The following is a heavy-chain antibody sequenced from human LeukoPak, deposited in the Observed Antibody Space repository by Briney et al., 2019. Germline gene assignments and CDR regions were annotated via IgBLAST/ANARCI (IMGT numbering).Heavy chain of an antibody. CDR2: ISGSGGST. D-gene: IGHD6-19*01. V-gene: IGHV3-23*01. CDR3: ARISSGWEPFDY. CDR1: GFTFSSYA. Sequence: GGSLRLSCAASGFTFSSYAMSWVRQAPGKGLEWVSTISGSGGSTYYADSLKGRFTISRDNSKNTLYLQMNSLRAEDTAVYYCARISSGWEPFDYWGQGTLVTVSS. J-gene: IGHJ4*02.